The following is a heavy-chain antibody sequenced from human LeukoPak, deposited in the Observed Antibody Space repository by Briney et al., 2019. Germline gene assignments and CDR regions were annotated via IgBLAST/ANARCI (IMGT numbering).Heavy chain of an antibody. J-gene: IGHJ4*02. CDR2: MSPNSGNT. Sequence: ASVNVSCKASGYTFTSYDINWVRQATGQGPEWMGWMSPNSGNTGYAQKFQGRVTMTRSTSMSTAYMELSSLRSEDTAVYYCARGPPNWGYDYWGQGTLVTVSS. CDR1: GYTFTSYD. V-gene: IGHV1-8*01. D-gene: IGHD7-27*01. CDR3: ARGPPNWGYDY.